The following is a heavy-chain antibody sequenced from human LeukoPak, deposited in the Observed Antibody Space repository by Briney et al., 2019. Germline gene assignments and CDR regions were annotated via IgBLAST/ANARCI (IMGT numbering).Heavy chain of an antibody. Sequence: GGSLRLSCAASGFTFSTYAMSWVRQAPGKGLEWVSTISGSGGSTYYADSVKGRFTISRDNSKNTLYLQMNSLRAEDTAVYYCAKGGNYDFWSGPDYWGQGTLVTVSS. V-gene: IGHV3-23*01. D-gene: IGHD3-3*01. CDR1: GFTFSTYA. J-gene: IGHJ4*02. CDR2: ISGSGGST. CDR3: AKGGNYDFWSGPDY.